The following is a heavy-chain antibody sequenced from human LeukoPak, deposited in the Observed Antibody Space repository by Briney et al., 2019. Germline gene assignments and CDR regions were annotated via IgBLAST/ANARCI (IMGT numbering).Heavy chain of an antibody. D-gene: IGHD1-26*01. V-gene: IGHV1-8*01. CDR3: ARDPGGSYYHDAFDI. CDR1: GYTFTSYD. J-gene: IGHJ3*02. Sequence: ASVKVSCKASGYTFTSYDINWVRRATGQGLEWMGWMNPNSGNTGYAQKFQGRVTMTRNTSISTAYMELSSLRSEDTAVYYCARDPGGSYYHDAFDIWGQGTMVTVSS. CDR2: MNPNSGNT.